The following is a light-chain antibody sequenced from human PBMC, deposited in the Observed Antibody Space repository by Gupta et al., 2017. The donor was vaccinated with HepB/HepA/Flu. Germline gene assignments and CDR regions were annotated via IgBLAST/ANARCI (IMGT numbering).Light chain of an antibody. Sequence: ASVGDRVTITCRASQSISSYLNWYQQRPGKAPKLLIYAASSLQSGVPSRFSGSGSGTDFTLTISSLQPEDFATYYCQQSYSTPPWTLGQGTKVEIK. V-gene: IGKV1-39*01. J-gene: IGKJ1*01. CDR1: QSISSY. CDR3: QQSYSTPPWT. CDR2: AAS.